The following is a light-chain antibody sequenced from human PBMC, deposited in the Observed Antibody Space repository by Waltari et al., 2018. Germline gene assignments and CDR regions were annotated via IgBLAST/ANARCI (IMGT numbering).Light chain of an antibody. CDR3: CSYAGRSTLV. J-gene: IGLJ3*02. Sequence: QSALTQPASVSGSPGQSISISCTGTSSDVGASNLISWYQQHPGNAPTLMIYEFNKRPSGVSNRCSGSKSDNTASLTISGLQAEDEADYYCCSYAGRSTLVFGGGTSLTVL. CDR1: SSDVGASNL. CDR2: EFN. V-gene: IGLV2-23*02.